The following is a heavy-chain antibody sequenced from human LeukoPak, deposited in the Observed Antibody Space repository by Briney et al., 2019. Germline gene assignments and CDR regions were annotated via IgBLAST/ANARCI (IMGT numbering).Heavy chain of an antibody. CDR3: ASGVVTAISYYYYGMDV. Sequence: GGSLRLSCAASGFTFSSYGMHWVRQAPGKGLEWVAVISYDGSNKYYADSVKGRSTISRDNAKNSLYLQMNSLRAEDTAVYYCASGVVTAISYYYYGMDVWGQGTTVTVSS. D-gene: IGHD2-21*02. V-gene: IGHV3-30*03. CDR2: ISYDGSNK. J-gene: IGHJ6*02. CDR1: GFTFSSYG.